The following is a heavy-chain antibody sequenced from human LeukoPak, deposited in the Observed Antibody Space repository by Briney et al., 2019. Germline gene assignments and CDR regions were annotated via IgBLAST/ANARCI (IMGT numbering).Heavy chain of an antibody. J-gene: IGHJ4*02. CDR2: TSYSEGT. Sequence: SETLSLTCTVSGGSVSRGGYYWNWIRQHPGKGLEWIGFTSYSEGTYYNPLLMSRITISVDRSQNQFSLKMRDVIAADTAVYFCATADWESFYFDPWGQGALVAVSS. D-gene: IGHD1-26*01. V-gene: IGHV4-31*03. CDR1: GGSVSRGGYY. CDR3: ATADWESFYFDP.